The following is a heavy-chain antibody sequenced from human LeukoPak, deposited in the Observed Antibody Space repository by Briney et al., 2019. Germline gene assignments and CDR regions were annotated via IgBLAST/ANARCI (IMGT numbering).Heavy chain of an antibody. V-gene: IGHV3-7*03. D-gene: IGHD6-19*01. CDR2: IKQDGSEK. Sequence: GGSLRLSCAASGFTFSNYLMSWVRQAPGKGLEWVANIKQDGSEKYYADSVKGRFTISRDNSKNTLYLQMNSLRAEDTAVYYCAKGEQWLVRGAFDYWGQGTLVTVSS. CDR1: GFTFSNYL. CDR3: AKGEQWLVRGAFDY. J-gene: IGHJ4*02.